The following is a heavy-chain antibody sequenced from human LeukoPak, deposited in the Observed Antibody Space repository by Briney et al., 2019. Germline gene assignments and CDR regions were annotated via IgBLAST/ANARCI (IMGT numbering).Heavy chain of an antibody. D-gene: IGHD3-10*01. CDR1: GGSISSSNW. J-gene: IGHJ4*01. CDR3: TMTAMDRGLVFDY. CDR2: IYHSGST. V-gene: IGHV4-4*01. Sequence: PSGTLSLTCAVSGGSISSSNWWSWVRQPPGKGLEWIGKIYHSGSTNYNSSLKSRVTISVDKSKNQFSLKLSSVTAADTAVYCSTMTAMDRGLVFDYSGHGTPVTVSS.